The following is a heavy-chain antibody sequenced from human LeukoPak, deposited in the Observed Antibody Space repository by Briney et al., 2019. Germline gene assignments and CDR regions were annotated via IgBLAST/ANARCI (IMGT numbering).Heavy chain of an antibody. CDR3: ARDYYDSSGFGAFDI. Sequence: ASVKVSCKASGYTFTAYYMHWVRQAPGQGLEWMGLINPNSGGTNYAQKFQGRVTMTRNTSISTAYTELSRLRSDDTAVYYCARDYYDSSGFGAFDIWGQGTMVTVSS. J-gene: IGHJ3*02. V-gene: IGHV1-2*02. CDR1: GYTFTAYY. CDR2: INPNSGGT. D-gene: IGHD3-22*01.